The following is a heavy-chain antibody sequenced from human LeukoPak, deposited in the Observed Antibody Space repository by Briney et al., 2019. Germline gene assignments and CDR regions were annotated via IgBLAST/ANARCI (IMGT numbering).Heavy chain of an antibody. CDR3: ARDNYLFYGMDV. Sequence: GGSLRLSCAASGFTFSSYSMNWVRQAPGKGLEWVSSISSSSSYIYYADSVKGRFTISRDNAKNSLYLQMNSLRAEDTAVYYCARDNYLFYGMDVWGQGTTVTVSS. V-gene: IGHV3-21*04. J-gene: IGHJ6*02. CDR2: ISSSSSYI. D-gene: IGHD3-16*01. CDR1: GFTFSSYS.